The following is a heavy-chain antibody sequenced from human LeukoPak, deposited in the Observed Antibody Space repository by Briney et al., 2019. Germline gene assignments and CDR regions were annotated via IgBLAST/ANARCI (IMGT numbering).Heavy chain of an antibody. J-gene: IGHJ4*02. CDR3: ARDLMAGQYYFDS. V-gene: IGHV1-8*03. CDR1: GCTFSNYD. CDR2: TNPGSGNT. Sequence: ASVKVSCKASGCTFSNYDINWVRQTAGQGLEWLGWTNPGSGNTGYAQKFRGRLTITRITSINTVYMELTSLTSDDTAIYYCARDLMAGQYYFDSWGQGTLVTVSS. D-gene: IGHD6-19*01.